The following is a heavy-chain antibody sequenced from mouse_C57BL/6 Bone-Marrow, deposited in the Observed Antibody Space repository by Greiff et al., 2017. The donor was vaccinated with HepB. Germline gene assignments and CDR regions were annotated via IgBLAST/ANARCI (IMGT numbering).Heavy chain of an antibody. V-gene: IGHV1-9*01. CDR2: NLPGSGST. CDR1: GYTFTGYW. D-gene: IGHD1-1*01. Sequence: VKLVESGAELMKPGASVKLSCNATGYTFTGYWFEWVMQRSGHGLEWIGENLPGSGSTNYNEKFKGKATFTADTSSNTAYMRLSSLTTEDSAIYYCASPSIYYYGSSYGFDVWGTGTTVTVSS. CDR3: ASPSIYYYGSSYGFDV. J-gene: IGHJ1*03.